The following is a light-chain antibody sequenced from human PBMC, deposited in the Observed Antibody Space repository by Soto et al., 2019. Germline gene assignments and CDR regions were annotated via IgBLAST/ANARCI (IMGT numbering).Light chain of an antibody. CDR1: SSDVGSYNL. CDR3: CSYAGSSTSVV. V-gene: IGLV2-23*01. J-gene: IGLJ2*01. CDR2: EGS. Sequence: QSALTQPASVPGSPGQSITISCTVTSSDVGSYNLVSWYQQHPGKAPKLMIYEGSKRPSGVSNRFSGSKSVNTASLTISGLQAEDEADCYCCSYAGSSTSVVFGGGTKLTVL.